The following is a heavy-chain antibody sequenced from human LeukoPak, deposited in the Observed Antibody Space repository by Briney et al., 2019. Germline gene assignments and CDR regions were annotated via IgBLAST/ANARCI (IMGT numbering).Heavy chain of an antibody. Sequence: ASVKVSCKASGYTFTGYYMHWVRQAPGQGLEWMGWINPNSGGTNYAQKFQGRVTMTRDTSISTAYMELSSLRSEDTAVYYCATADTHVLRYFDWLLQYNWFDPWGQGTLVTVSS. J-gene: IGHJ5*02. CDR2: INPNSGGT. CDR1: GYTFTGYY. CDR3: ATADTHVLRYFDWLLQYNWFDP. V-gene: IGHV1-2*02. D-gene: IGHD3-9*01.